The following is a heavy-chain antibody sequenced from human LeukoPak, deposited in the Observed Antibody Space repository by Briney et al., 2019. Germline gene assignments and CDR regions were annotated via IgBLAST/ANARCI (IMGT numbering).Heavy chain of an antibody. CDR1: GFTFSRYA. V-gene: IGHV3-64D*06. CDR3: VKDGGYSGYETFGY. Sequence: GGSLRLSCSASGFTFSRYAMHWVRQAPGKGLEYVSAISSNEGSTYYADSVKGRFTISRDNSKNTLYLQMSSLRAEDTAVYYCVKDGGYSGYETFGYWGQGTLVTVSS. CDR2: ISSNEGST. D-gene: IGHD5-12*01. J-gene: IGHJ4*02.